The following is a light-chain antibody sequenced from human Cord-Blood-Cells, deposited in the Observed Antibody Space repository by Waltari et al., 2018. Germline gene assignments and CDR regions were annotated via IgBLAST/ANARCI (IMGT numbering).Light chain of an antibody. Sequence: SYELTQPPSVSVSPGQTARITCSGAALPKQYAYWYQQKPGQAPVRVVYKDSERPSGFPERFSGSSSGTTVTLTISGVQAEDEADYYCQSADSSGTYVFGTGTKVTVL. CDR1: ALPKQY. CDR3: QSADSSGTYV. CDR2: KDS. V-gene: IGLV3-25*03. J-gene: IGLJ1*01.